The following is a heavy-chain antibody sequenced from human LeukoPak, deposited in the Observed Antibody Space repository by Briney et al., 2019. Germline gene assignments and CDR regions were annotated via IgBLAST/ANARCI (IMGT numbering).Heavy chain of an antibody. D-gene: IGHD3-10*01. V-gene: IGHV3-23*01. CDR2: VSVKVGNT. CDR3: AKELHGSGNYAFDY. Sequence: SGRSLRLSCAASGFTFGSCALSWVRQAPGEGLEWVSTVSVKVGNTYYADSVEGRFTISRDNSKNTLYLQRNSLRAEDTAVYFCAKELHGSGNYAFDYWGQGTLVTASS. CDR1: GFTFGSCA. J-gene: IGHJ4*02.